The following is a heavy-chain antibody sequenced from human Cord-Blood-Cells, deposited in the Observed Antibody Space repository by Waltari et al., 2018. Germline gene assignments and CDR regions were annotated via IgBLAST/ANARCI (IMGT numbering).Heavy chain of an antibody. D-gene: IGHD6-13*01. CDR2: ISYDGSNK. V-gene: IGHV3-30*04. Sequence: QVQLVESGGGVVQPGRSLRLSCAASGFTFSSYAMHRVRQAPGKGLEWVAVISYDGSNKYYADSVKGRFTISRDNSKNTLYLQMNSLRAEDTAVYYCARQIGSSHDYWGQGTLVTVSS. CDR1: GFTFSSYA. J-gene: IGHJ4*02. CDR3: ARQIGSSHDY.